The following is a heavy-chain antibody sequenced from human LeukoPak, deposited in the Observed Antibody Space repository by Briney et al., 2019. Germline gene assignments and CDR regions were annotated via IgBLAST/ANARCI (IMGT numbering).Heavy chain of an antibody. CDR1: GFTFNNAW. CDR3: TTGDFWSLPVSDY. D-gene: IGHD3-3*01. Sequence: GGSLRLSCAASGFTFNNAWMNWVRQAPGKGLEWVGRIKRESDGGITDYTAPVKGRFTISRDDSRDTLYLQMNSLKSEDTGVYYCTTGDFWSLPVSDYWGQGVLVTVSS. CDR2: IKRESDGGIT. J-gene: IGHJ4*02. V-gene: IGHV3-15*01.